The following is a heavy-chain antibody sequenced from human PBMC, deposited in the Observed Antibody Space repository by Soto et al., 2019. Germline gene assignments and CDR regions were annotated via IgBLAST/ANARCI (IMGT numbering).Heavy chain of an antibody. V-gene: IGHV3-23*01. CDR2: IGRGGDT. Sequence: SGGSLRLSCEVSGFTFSSYGMNWVRQAPDKGLEWVSTIGRGGDTYYADSVKGRFTISRDNSKNTLFLQMNSLRAEDTALYFCAKDGTTAGIHYYAMDVWGQGTTVTVSS. D-gene: IGHD2-2*02. J-gene: IGHJ6*02. CDR1: GFTFSSYG. CDR3: AKDGTTAGIHYYAMDV.